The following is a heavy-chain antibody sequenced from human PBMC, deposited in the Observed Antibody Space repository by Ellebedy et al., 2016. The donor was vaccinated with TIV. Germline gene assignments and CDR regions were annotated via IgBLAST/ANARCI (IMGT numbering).Heavy chain of an antibody. CDR3: ARDRMYYYDSSGSYQYYGMDV. CDR2: IDDSGRT. Sequence: SXXVSGGSSSRNYWTWIRQPPGKGLEWIGCIDDSGRTNYNSSLKSRVTISVDTSKNQFSLKLTSLPAADTAVYYCARDRMYYYDSSGSYQYYGMDVWGQGTTVTVSS. J-gene: IGHJ6*02. CDR1: GGSSSRNY. V-gene: IGHV4-59*01. D-gene: IGHD3-22*01.